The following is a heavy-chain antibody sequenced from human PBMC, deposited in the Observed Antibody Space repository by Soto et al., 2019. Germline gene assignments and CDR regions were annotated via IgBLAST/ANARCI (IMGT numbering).Heavy chain of an antibody. CDR2: ISGTGGSR. V-gene: IGHV3-23*01. CDR3: AKGGEYSYTFDY. J-gene: IGHJ4*02. D-gene: IGHD5-18*01. Sequence: GSLRLSCEASGFIFRSYAMNWVRQAPGKGLEWVSSISGTGGSRYYADSVKGRFTISRDFSKSTLSLQMNSLRAEDTAVYYCAKGGEYSYTFDYWGQGILVTVSS. CDR1: GFIFRSYA.